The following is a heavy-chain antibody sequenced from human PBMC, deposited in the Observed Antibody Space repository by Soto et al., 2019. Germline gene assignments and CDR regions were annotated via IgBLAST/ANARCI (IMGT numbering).Heavy chain of an antibody. CDR1: GGSVSNKTYY. J-gene: IGHJ5*02. CDR3: AHRGGIAAAGLRFDP. D-gene: IGHD6-13*01. Sequence: PSETLSLTCSVSGGSVSNKTYYWSWIRQPPGKRLEWIGYVYYSGTTNYNPSLKSRVTISVDLSKNQFSLRLSSVTTADTALYYCAHRGGIAAAGLRFDPWGQGTLVTVSS. V-gene: IGHV4-61*01. CDR2: VYYSGTT.